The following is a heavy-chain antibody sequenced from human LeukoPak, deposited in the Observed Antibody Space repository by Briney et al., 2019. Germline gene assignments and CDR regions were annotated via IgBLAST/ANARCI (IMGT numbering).Heavy chain of an antibody. CDR3: ARGGIAVADRHYYYYYYMDV. CDR2: INPSGGST. D-gene: IGHD6-19*01. V-gene: IGHV1-46*01. Sequence: GASVKVSCKASGYTFTSYYMHWVRQAPGQGLEWMGIINPSGGSTSYAQKFQGRVTMTRDMSTSTVYMELSSLRSEDTALYYCARGGIAVADRHYYYYYYMDVWGKGTTVTVSS. J-gene: IGHJ6*03. CDR1: GYTFTSYY.